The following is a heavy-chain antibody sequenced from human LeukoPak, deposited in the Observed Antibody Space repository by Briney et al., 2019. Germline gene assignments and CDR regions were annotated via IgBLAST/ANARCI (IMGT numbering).Heavy chain of an antibody. Sequence: GASVKVSCKTSGFSFIGSKYQLHWVRQAPGQGLEWMGRIDPRRGDTTYAQNMQGRASMTWDTSISTAYMELTRLTSDDTALFYCARDNRGSLDHWGQGTQVTVSS. J-gene: IGHJ4*02. CDR1: GFSFIGSKYQ. CDR3: ARDNRGSLDH. D-gene: IGHD1-26*01. CDR2: IDPRRGDT. V-gene: IGHV1-2*06.